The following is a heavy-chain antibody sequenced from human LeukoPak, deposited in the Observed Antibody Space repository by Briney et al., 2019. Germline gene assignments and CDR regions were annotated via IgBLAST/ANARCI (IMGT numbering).Heavy chain of an antibody. CDR1: GYTFTSYD. J-gene: IGHJ4*02. CDR2: MNPNSGNT. CDR3: AIRTPVDIVATLGERVKKGLDY. D-gene: IGHD5-12*01. V-gene: IGHV1-8*01. Sequence: ASVNVSCKASGYTFTSYDINWLRQATGQGLEWMGWMNPNSGNTGYAQKFQGRVTMTRNTSMSTAYMELSSLRSEDTAVYYCAIRTPVDIVATLGERVKKGLDYWGQGTLVTVSS.